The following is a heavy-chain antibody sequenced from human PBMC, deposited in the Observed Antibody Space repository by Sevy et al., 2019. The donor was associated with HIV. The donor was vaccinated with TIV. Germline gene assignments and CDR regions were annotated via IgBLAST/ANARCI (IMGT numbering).Heavy chain of an antibody. CDR1: GLSFSNAW. V-gene: IGHV3-15*01. CDR2: IRSETGGGTT. D-gene: IGHD3-22*01. CDR3: AIDHRRDGMIVVPFEK. Sequence: GGSLRLSCAASGLSFSNAWMAWVRQAPGKGLEWVGRIRSETGGGTTDFAAFAKGKFTFSREDPKNTLYLQMNSLKTEDTAVYYCAIDHRRDGMIVVPFEKWGLGTLVTVSS. J-gene: IGHJ4*02.